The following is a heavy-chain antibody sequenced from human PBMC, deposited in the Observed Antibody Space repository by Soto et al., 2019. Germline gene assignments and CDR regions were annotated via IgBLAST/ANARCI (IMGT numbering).Heavy chain of an antibody. CDR1: GFTFSSYA. V-gene: IGHV3-23*01. Sequence: EVQLLESGGGLVQPGGSLRLSCAASGFTFSSYAMSWVRQAPGKGLEWVSAISGSGGSTYYADSVKGRFTISRDNSKNTLYLQMNSLRAEDTAVYYCAKDVLRFLEWLTYYYYYGMDVWGQGTTVTVSS. CDR3: AKDVLRFLEWLTYYYYYGMDV. CDR2: ISGSGGST. D-gene: IGHD3-3*01. J-gene: IGHJ6*02.